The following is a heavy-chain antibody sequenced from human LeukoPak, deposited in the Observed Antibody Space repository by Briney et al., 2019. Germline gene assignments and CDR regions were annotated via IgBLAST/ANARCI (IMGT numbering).Heavy chain of an antibody. V-gene: IGHV3-33*01. J-gene: IGHJ4*02. CDR2: IWYDGSNK. CDR1: GFSFSNYA. Sequence: PGRSLRLSCAASGFSFSNYAMHWVRQAPGKGLEWVARIWYDGSNKYYADSVKGRFTIARDNSKNTVYLQMNSLRAEDTAVYYCARDYYDSSGYYYESGPPTAPPDCWGQGTLVTVSS. CDR3: ARDYYDSSGYYYESGPPTAPPDC. D-gene: IGHD3-22*01.